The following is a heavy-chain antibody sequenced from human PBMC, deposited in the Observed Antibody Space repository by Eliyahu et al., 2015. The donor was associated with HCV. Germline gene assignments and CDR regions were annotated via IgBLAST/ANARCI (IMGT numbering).Heavy chain of an antibody. Sequence: GGGLVQPGRSLRLSCTASGFTFGDYAMNWVRQAPGKGLEWVGLIRSKAYGGTTEYAASVKGRFTISRDDSKSIAYLQMNSLKIEDTAVYYCTRDHGSGSYTYDYHYGMDVWGQGTTVTVSS. J-gene: IGHJ6*02. CDR3: TRDHGSGSYTYDYHYGMDV. CDR1: GFTFGDYA. D-gene: IGHD3-10*01. CDR2: IRSKAYGGTT. V-gene: IGHV3-49*04.